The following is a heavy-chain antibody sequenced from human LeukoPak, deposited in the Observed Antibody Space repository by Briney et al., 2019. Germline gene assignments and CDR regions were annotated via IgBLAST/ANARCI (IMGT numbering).Heavy chain of an antibody. CDR2: INPNSGGT. V-gene: IGHV1-2*02. CDR1: GYTFTGYY. D-gene: IGHD2-21*02. J-gene: IGHJ4*02. CDR3: ARANVVVTAILFDY. Sequence: ASVKVSCKASGYTFTGYYMHWVRQAPEQGLEWMGWINPNSGGTNYAQKLQGRVTMTTDTSTSTAYMELRSLRSDDTAVYYCARANVVVTAILFDYWGQGTLVTVSS.